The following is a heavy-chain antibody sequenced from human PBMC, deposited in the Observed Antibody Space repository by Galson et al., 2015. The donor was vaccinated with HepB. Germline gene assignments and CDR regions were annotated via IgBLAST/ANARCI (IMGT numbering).Heavy chain of an antibody. Sequence: SLRLSCAASGFTFSSYWMSWVRQAPGKGLEWVANIKQDGSEKYYVDSVKGRFTISRDNAKNSLYLQMNSLRAEDTAVYYCARDYPPNWQLYYYYYYGMDVWGQGTTVTVSS. D-gene: IGHD1-1*01. J-gene: IGHJ6*02. CDR3: ARDYPPNWQLYYYYYYGMDV. CDR2: IKQDGSEK. CDR1: GFTFSSYW. V-gene: IGHV3-7*05.